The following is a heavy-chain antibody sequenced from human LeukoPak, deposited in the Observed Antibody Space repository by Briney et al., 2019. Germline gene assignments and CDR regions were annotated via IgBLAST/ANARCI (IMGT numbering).Heavy chain of an antibody. CDR1: GGSISSYY. Sequence: KPSETLSLTCTVSGGSISSYYWSWLRQPPGKGLEWIGYIYYSGSTNYNPSLKSRVTISVDKSKNQFSLKLSSVTAADTAVYYCARDVTDTAMVTNWFDPWGQGTLVTVSS. V-gene: IGHV4-59*12. CDR3: ARDVTDTAMVTNWFDP. CDR2: IYYSGST. J-gene: IGHJ5*02. D-gene: IGHD5-18*01.